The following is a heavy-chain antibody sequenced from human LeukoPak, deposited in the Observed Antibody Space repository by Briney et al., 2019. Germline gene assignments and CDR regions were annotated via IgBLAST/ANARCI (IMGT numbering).Heavy chain of an antibody. J-gene: IGHJ4*02. D-gene: IGHD2-15*01. CDR3: ARHSRNCSGGYCYLYY. V-gene: IGHV4-39*01. CDR1: GGSISSDSYY. Sequence: SETLSLTCAVSGGSISSDSYYWGWIRQPPGNGLEWIGSIYSGGTTYYNPSLKSRVTISVDTSKNQFSLKLTSVTAADAAAYYCARHSRNCSGGYCYLYYWGQGTLVTVSS. CDR2: IYSGGTT.